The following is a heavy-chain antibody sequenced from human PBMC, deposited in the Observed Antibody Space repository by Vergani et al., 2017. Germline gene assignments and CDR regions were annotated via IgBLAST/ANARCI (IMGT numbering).Heavy chain of an antibody. V-gene: IGHV3-23*01. CDR1: GFTFSSYA. Sequence: EVQLLESGGGLVQPGGSLRLSCAASGFTFSSYAMSWFRRAPGRGLEWVSAISCSGGSTYYADSVKGRITLYRDNSKNTLYLQMNSRRGGDTGVYYCAKGRTRVAPRYAFVRWGQGRMVTVSS. D-gene: IGHD4-23*01. CDR3: AKGRTRVAPRYAFVR. J-gene: IGHJ3*02. CDR2: ISCSGGST.